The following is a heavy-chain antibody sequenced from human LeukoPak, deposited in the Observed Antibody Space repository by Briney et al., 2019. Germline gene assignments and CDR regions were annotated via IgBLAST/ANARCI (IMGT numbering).Heavy chain of an antibody. CDR2: IYHSGST. CDR3: ARVVQSTDSSGFYLPEYFQH. CDR1: GYSISSGYH. J-gene: IGHJ1*01. D-gene: IGHD3-22*01. V-gene: IGHV4-38-2*02. Sequence: SETLSLTCTVSGYSISSGYHWGWIRQPPGRGLEWIGSIYHSGSTYYNPSLKSRVTISVDTSKNQFSLKLRSVTAADTAVYYCARVVQSTDSSGFYLPEYFQHWGQGTLVTVSS.